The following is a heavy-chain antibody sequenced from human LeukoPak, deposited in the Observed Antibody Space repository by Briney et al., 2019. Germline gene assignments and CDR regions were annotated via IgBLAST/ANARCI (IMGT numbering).Heavy chain of an antibody. D-gene: IGHD5-24*01. CDR1: GYTFTGYY. Sequence: ASVKVSCKASGYTFTGYYMHWVRQAPGQGLAWMGWINPNSGGTNYAQKFQGRVTMTRDTSISTAYMELSRLRSDDTAVYYCAREGGHGYDAFDIWGQGTMVTVSS. J-gene: IGHJ3*02. CDR3: AREGGHGYDAFDI. V-gene: IGHV1-2*02. CDR2: INPNSGGT.